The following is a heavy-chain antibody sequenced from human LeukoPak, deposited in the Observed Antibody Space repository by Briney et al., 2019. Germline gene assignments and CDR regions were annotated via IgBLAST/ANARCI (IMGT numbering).Heavy chain of an antibody. V-gene: IGHV1-46*01. CDR1: GYTFTNYY. CDR2: INPSGDT. Sequence: GASVKVSCKASGYTFTNYYIHWVRQAPGQGLEWMGIINPSGDTSYAQKFQGRVIMTRGTSTSTVYMELSSLRSEDTAVYYCARGDGYNYEVEYWGQGTLVAVSS. D-gene: IGHD5-24*01. J-gene: IGHJ4*02. CDR3: ARGDGYNYEVEY.